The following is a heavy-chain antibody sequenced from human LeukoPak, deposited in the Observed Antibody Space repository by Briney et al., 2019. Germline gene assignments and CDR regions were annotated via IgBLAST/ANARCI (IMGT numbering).Heavy chain of an antibody. CDR3: AREKIPFTMIVVVPLGY. Sequence: GGSPRLSCAASGFTFSSYSMNWVRQAPGKGLEWVSSISSSSSYIYYADSVKGRFTTSRDNAKNSLYLQMNSLRAEDTAVYYCAREKIPFTMIVVVPLGYWGQGTLVTVSS. D-gene: IGHD3-22*01. CDR2: ISSSSSYI. J-gene: IGHJ4*02. CDR1: GFTFSSYS. V-gene: IGHV3-21*01.